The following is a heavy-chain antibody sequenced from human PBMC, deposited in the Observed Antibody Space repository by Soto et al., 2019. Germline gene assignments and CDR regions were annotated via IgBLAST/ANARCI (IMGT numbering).Heavy chain of an antibody. CDR3: ARGLWEAARPWVDWFDP. CDR1: GYTFTSYD. Sequence: ASVKVSCKASGYTFTSYDINWVRQATGQGLEWMGWMNPNSGNTGYAQKFQGRVTMTRNTSISTAYMELSSLRSEDTAVYYCARGLWEAARPWVDWFDPWGQGTLVTVSS. V-gene: IGHV1-8*01. CDR2: MNPNSGNT. D-gene: IGHD6-6*01. J-gene: IGHJ5*02.